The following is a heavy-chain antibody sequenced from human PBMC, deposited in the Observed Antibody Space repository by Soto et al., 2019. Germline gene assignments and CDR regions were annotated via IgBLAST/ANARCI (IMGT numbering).Heavy chain of an antibody. J-gene: IGHJ4*02. CDR1: GFTFSSYA. V-gene: IGHV3-30-3*01. CDR3: ASEIEYSSSSASDY. Sequence: GGSLRLSCAASGFTFSSYAMHWVRQAPGKGLEWVAVISYDGSNKYYADSVKGRFTISRDNSKNTLYLQMNSLRAEDTAVYYCASEIEYSSSSASDYWGQGTLVTVSS. CDR2: ISYDGSNK. D-gene: IGHD6-6*01.